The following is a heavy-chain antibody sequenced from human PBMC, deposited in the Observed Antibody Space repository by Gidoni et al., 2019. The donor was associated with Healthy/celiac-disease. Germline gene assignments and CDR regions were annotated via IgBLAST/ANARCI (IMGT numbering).Heavy chain of an antibody. CDR3: AREAEGYYFDY. Sequence: EVQLVESGGGLVQPGGFLRLFCAASGFTFSSYAMHWVRQAPGKGLEYVSAISSNGGSTYYANSVKGRFTISRDNSKNTLYLQMGSLRAEDMAVYYCAREAEGYYFDYWGQGTLVTVSS. V-gene: IGHV3-64*01. CDR1: GFTFSSYA. D-gene: IGHD2-15*01. CDR2: ISSNGGST. J-gene: IGHJ4*02.